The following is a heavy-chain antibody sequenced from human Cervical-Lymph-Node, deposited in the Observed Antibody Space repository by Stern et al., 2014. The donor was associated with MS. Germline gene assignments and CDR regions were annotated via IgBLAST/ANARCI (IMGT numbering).Heavy chain of an antibody. J-gene: IGHJ2*01. V-gene: IGHV4-31*03. CDR3: ARNPALWYFDL. D-gene: IGHD3-3*02. CDR2: VYYSGSI. Sequence: QVQLVQSGPGLVKPLQTLSLTCTVSGGSVSSGGYFWNRIRQHPGKGLEWIGHVYYSGSIAYNPSLKSRVTISVDTSKNQFSLRLRSVTAADTAVYYCARNPALWYFDLWGRGTLAAVSS. CDR1: GGSVSSGGYF.